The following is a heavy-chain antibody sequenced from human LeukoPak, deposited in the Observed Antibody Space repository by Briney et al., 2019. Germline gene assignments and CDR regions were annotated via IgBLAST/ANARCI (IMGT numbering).Heavy chain of an antibody. V-gene: IGHV4-31*03. D-gene: IGHD3-3*01. J-gene: IGHJ4*02. CDR3: ARAGGFFSPFGY. CDR1: GGSISSGGCY. CDR2: IYYSGST. Sequence: SETLSLTCTVSGGSISSGGCYWSWIRQHPGKGLEWIGYIYYSGSTYYNPSLKSRVTISVDTSKNQFSLKLTSVTAADTAVYFCARAGGFFSPFGYWGQGTLVTVSS.